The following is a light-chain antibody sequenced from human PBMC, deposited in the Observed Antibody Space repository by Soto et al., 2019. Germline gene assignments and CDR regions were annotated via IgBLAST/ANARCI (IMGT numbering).Light chain of an antibody. CDR2: EGS. Sequence: QSALTQPASVSGSPGQSITISCTGTSSDVGNYNLVSWYQHHPGKAPKLMIYEGSKRPSWVSNRFSGSKSDNTASLTISGLQAEDEANYYCCSYEGSNTLLFGGGTKLTVL. J-gene: IGLJ2*01. CDR1: SSDVGNYNL. V-gene: IGLV2-23*01. CDR3: CSYEGSNTLL.